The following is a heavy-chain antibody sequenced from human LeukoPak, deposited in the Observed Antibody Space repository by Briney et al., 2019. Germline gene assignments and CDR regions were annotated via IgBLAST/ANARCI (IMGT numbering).Heavy chain of an antibody. D-gene: IGHD2-2*01. CDR2: ISNSGSA. Sequence: PSETLSLTCSVSGGSMNSYYWSWIRQPPGKGLEWIGYISNSGSANYNLALKSPVTISLDMSKSQFSLKLSSVTAADTAVYYCARHVPGKRAYDIWGQGTMVTVSS. CDR1: GGSMNSYY. J-gene: IGHJ3*02. V-gene: IGHV4-59*08. CDR3: ARHVPGKRAYDI.